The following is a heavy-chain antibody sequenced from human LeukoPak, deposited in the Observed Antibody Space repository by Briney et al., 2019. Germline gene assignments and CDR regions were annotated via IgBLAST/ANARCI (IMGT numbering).Heavy chain of an antibody. CDR3: ARGGGNSFPFDY. Sequence: KPSETLSLTCTVSGGSISSGSYYWSWIRQPAGKGLEWIGRIYTSGNTNYNPSLKSRVTISVDTSRNQFSLKLSSVTAADTAVYYCARGGGNSFPFDYWGQGTLVTVSS. D-gene: IGHD4-23*01. V-gene: IGHV4-61*02. J-gene: IGHJ4*02. CDR2: IYTSGNT. CDR1: GGSISSGSYY.